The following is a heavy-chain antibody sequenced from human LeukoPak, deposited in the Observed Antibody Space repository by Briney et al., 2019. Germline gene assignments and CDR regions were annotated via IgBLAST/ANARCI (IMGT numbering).Heavy chain of an antibody. V-gene: IGHV3-23*01. D-gene: IGHD4-17*01. CDR2: ISGSGGST. J-gene: IGHJ4*02. CDR3: AKDIWKTTVTIGYFDY. Sequence: GGSLRLSCAASGFTFSSYAISWVRQAPGKGLEWVSAISGSGGSTYYADSVKGRFTITRDNSKNTLYLQMNSLRAEDTAVYYCAKDIWKTTVTIGYFDYWGQGTLVTVSS. CDR1: GFTFSSYA.